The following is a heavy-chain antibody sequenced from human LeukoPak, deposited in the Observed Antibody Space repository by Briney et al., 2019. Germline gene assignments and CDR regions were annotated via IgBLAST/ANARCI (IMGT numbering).Heavy chain of an antibody. V-gene: IGHV4-39*07. D-gene: IGHD3-10*01. CDR3: ARDRWVSITMVRGVEY. J-gene: IGHJ4*02. CDR2: IYYTGST. CDR1: GGSISSSSYY. Sequence: PSETLFLTCTVSGGSISSSSYYWGWIRQPPGTGLEWIGSIYYTGSTYYNPSLKSRVTISVDTSKNQFSLKLSSVTAADTAVYYCARDRWVSITMVRGVEYWGQGTLVTVSS.